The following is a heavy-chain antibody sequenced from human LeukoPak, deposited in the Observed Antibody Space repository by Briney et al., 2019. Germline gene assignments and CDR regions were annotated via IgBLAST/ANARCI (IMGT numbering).Heavy chain of an antibody. CDR3: ARDDTTGYSSGSFY. D-gene: IGHD6-19*01. Sequence: GGSLRLSCAASGFTFSSYSMNWVRQAPGKGLEWVSSISSSSSYIYYADSVKGRFTISRVNAKNSLYLQMNSLRAEDTAVYYCARDDTTGYSSGSFYWGQGTLVTVSS. CDR2: ISSSSSYI. CDR1: GFTFSSYS. J-gene: IGHJ4*02. V-gene: IGHV3-21*01.